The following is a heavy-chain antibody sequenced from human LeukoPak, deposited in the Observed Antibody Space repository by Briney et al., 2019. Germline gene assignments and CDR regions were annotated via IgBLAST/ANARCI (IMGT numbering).Heavy chain of an antibody. CDR2: IYYSGST. Sequence: NPSETLSLTCTVSGGSISSSSYYWGWIRRPPGKGLEWIGSIYYSGSTYYNPSLKSRVTISVDTSKNQFSLKLSSVTAADTAVYYCASLYKDTRGIDYWGQGTLVTVSS. CDR1: GGSISSSSYY. V-gene: IGHV4-39*01. D-gene: IGHD1-14*01. CDR3: ASLYKDTRGIDY. J-gene: IGHJ4*02.